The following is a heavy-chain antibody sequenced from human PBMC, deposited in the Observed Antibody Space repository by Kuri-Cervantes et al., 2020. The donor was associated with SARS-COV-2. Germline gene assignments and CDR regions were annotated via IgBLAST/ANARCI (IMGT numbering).Heavy chain of an antibody. V-gene: IGHV3-49*03. CDR2: IRDKGYGAKT. CDR1: GFKFGDYP. CDR3: SRGRVWFDP. J-gene: IGHJ5*02. Sequence: GESLKISCTASGFKFGDYPMSWFRQAPGKGLEWVGFIRDKGYGAKTEYGASVKGRFTIARDDSESIAYLQMNSLKTEDKAVYYCSRGRVWFDPWGQGTLVTVSS.